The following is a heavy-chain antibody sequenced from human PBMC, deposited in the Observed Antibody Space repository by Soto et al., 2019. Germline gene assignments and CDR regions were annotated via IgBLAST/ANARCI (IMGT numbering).Heavy chain of an antibody. D-gene: IGHD3-3*01. J-gene: IGHJ6*02. CDR1: GFTFSNAW. V-gene: IGHV3-15*07. CDR2: IKSITHGGTT. CDR3: TTGERFLEWLVYYYGMDV. Sequence: EVQLVESGGGLVKPGGSLRLSCAASGFTFSNAWMNWVRQAPGKGLEWVGCIKSITHGGTTDYAAPVKGRFTISRDDSKNTLYLQMNSLKTEDTAVYYCTTGERFLEWLVYYYGMDVCGQGTTVTVSS.